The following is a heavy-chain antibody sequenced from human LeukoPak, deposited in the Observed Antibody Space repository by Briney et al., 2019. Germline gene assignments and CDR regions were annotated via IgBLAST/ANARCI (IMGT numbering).Heavy chain of an antibody. D-gene: IGHD6-6*01. V-gene: IGHV3-33*06. CDR1: GFNLNSYA. J-gene: IGHJ4*02. CDR3: AKEYTPSSPLGELDS. CDR2: IRHDEANS. Sequence: QPGRSLRLSCAVSGFNLNSYAMHWVRQAPGKGLEWVAVIRHDEANSFYADSVQGRFTISRDTSKKLLYLQMNSLRVEDTAVYYCAKEYTPSSPLGELDSWGQGTLVTVSS.